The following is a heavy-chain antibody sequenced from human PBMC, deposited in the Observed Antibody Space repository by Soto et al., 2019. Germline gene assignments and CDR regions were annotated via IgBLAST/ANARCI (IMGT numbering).Heavy chain of an antibody. D-gene: IGHD3-16*01. CDR1: GFTFSGSA. CDR3: TTLELDPGVMNYYYGMDV. Sequence: PGGSLRLSCAASGFTFSGSAMHWVRQASGKGLEWVGRIRSKANSYATAYAASVKGRFTISRDDSKNTAYLQMNSLKTEDTAVYYCTTLELDPGVMNYYYGMDVWGQGTTVTVSS. J-gene: IGHJ6*02. CDR2: IRSKANSYAT. V-gene: IGHV3-73*01.